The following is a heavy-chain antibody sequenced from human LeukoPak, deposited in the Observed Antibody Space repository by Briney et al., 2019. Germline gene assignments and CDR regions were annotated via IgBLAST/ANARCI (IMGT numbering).Heavy chain of an antibody. CDR2: IYSGGST. CDR1: GFTFTSYV. Sequence: GGSLRLSCAASGFTFTSYVMHWVRQAPGKGLEWVSVIYSGGSTYYADSVKGRFTISRDNSKNTLYLQMNSLRAEDTAVYYCASTYYFDYWGQGTLVTVSS. CDR3: ASTYYFDY. J-gene: IGHJ4*02. V-gene: IGHV3-53*01.